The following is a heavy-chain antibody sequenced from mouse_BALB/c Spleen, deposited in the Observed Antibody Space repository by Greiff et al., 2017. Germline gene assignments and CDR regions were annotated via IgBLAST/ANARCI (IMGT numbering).Heavy chain of an antibody. CDR3: ARQGTTVKGPYFDV. CDR1: GFTFSSYA. CDR2: ISSGGSYT. V-gene: IGHV5-9-3*01. D-gene: IGHD1-1*01. Sequence: EVKLVESGGGLVKPGGSLKLSCAASGFTFSSYAMSWVRQTPEKRLEWVATISSGGSYTYYPDSVKGRFTISRDNAKNTLYLQMSSLRSEDTAMYYCARQGTTVKGPYFDVWGAGTTVTVSS. J-gene: IGHJ1*01.